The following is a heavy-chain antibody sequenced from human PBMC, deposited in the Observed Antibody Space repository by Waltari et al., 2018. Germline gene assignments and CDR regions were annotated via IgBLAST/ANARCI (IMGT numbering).Heavy chain of an antibody. CDR3: ARFEYSSSPYFDY. D-gene: IGHD6-6*01. CDR2: INHSGST. J-gene: IGHJ4*02. CDR1: GGSFSGYY. Sequence: QVQLQQWGAGLLKPSETLSLTCAVYGGSFSGYYWSWIRQPPGKGLEWIGDINHSGSTNYNPSLKSRVTISVDTSKNQFSLKLSSVTAADTAVYYCARFEYSSSPYFDYWGQGTLVTVSS. V-gene: IGHV4-34*01.